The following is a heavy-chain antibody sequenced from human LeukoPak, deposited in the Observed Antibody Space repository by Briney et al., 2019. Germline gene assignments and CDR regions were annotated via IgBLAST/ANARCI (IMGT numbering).Heavy chain of an antibody. CDR2: ISAYNGNT. Sequence: ASVKVSCKASGYTFTSYDINWVRQAPGQGLEWMGWISAYNGNTNYAQKLQGRVTMTTDTSTSTAYMELRSLRSDDTAVYYCARDDPYNWNYGGGYYFDYWGQGTLVTVSS. D-gene: IGHD1-7*01. CDR1: GYTFTSYD. V-gene: IGHV1-18*01. CDR3: ARDDPYNWNYGGGYYFDY. J-gene: IGHJ4*02.